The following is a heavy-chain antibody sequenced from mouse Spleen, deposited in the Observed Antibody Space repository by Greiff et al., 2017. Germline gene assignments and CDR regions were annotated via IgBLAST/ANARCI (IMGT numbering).Heavy chain of an antibody. J-gene: IGHJ1*01. CDR2: IWAGGST. V-gene: IGHV2-9*02. CDR1: GFSLTSYG. Sequence: QVQLKESGPGLVAPSQSLSITCTVSGFSLTSYGVHWVRQPPGKGLEWLGVIWAGGSTNYNSALMSRLSISKDNSKSQVFLKMNSLQTDDTAMYYCARDREYGNHYFDVWGAGTTVTVSS. D-gene: IGHD2-10*02. CDR3: ARDREYGNHYFDV.